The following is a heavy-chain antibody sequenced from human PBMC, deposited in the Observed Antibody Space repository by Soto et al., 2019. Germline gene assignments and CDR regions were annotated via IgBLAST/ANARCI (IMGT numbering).Heavy chain of an antibody. CDR2: IHPVDSGT. V-gene: IGHV5-51*01. D-gene: IGHD3-10*01. J-gene: IGHJ6*02. CDR3: ARWLPLYGSGTYYWRSPDYYYGLDV. Sequence: GVSLRVCWKGAGYSCTSYWSAWVRQRPGNGLEWMGNIHPVDSGTRYRPSCQGQVTVSADESISTTHLPWSSLQASDTAMYYCARWLPLYGSGTYYWRSPDYYYGLDVSGQGTTVTV. CDR1: GYSCTSYW.